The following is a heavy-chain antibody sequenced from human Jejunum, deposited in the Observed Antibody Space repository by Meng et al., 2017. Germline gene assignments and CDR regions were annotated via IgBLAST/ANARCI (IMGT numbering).Heavy chain of an antibody. J-gene: IGHJ4*02. Sequence: SGPTLVKPTETLTLTCTFSGFSLRTAGVGVGWIRQPPGKALEWLVVIYWDDDKRYSPSLKSRLSITKDSAENLVVLTMTNMDPVDTATYFCAHRSSYSCTWDKPIFDYWGQGTVVTVSS. CDR3: AHRSSYSCTWDKPIFDY. D-gene: IGHD2-2*01. CDR2: IYWDDDK. V-gene: IGHV2-5*02. CDR1: GFSLRTAGVG.